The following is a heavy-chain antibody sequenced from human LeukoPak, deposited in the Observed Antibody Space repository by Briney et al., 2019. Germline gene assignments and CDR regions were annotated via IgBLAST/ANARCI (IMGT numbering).Heavy chain of an antibody. D-gene: IGHD4/OR15-4a*01. CDR1: GGSISSGDYY. CDR2: IYYSGST. V-gene: IGHV4-30-4*01. Sequence: SETLSLTCTVSGGSISSGDYYWSWIRQPPGKGLEWIGYIYYSGSTYYNPSLKSRVTISVDKSKNQFSLKLSSVTAADTAVYYCARDLTTSGIRVWIYWGQGTLVTVSS. CDR3: ARDLTTSGIRVWIY. J-gene: IGHJ4*02.